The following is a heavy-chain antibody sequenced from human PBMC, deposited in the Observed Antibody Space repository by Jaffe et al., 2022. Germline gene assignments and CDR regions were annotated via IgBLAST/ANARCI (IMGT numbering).Heavy chain of an antibody. CDR3: VRQVGSTGWSFGY. CDR2: TFPGNSDT. Sequence: EVHLAQSGAEVKKPGESLKISCKASGYSFTTYWIGWVRQMPGKGLELMGITFPGNSDTRYRPSLQGQVTISVDKSISTAYLQWSSLQASDSAMYYCVRQVGSTGWSFGYWGQGTLVTVSS. J-gene: IGHJ4*02. D-gene: IGHD2-8*02. CDR1: GYSFTTYW. V-gene: IGHV5-51*01.